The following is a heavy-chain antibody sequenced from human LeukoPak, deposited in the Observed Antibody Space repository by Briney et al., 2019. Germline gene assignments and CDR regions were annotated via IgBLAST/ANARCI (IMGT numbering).Heavy chain of an antibody. J-gene: IGHJ4*02. CDR2: ISAYNGNT. CDR3: ARELEDYEENY. CDR1: GYTFSNYG. Sequence: ASVKVSCKASGYTFSNYGISWVRQAPGQGLEWMGWISAYNGNTNYAQKLQGRVTMTTDTSTSTAYMELRSLRSDDTAVYYCARELEDYEENYWGQGTLVTVSS. V-gene: IGHV1-18*01. D-gene: IGHD4-17*01.